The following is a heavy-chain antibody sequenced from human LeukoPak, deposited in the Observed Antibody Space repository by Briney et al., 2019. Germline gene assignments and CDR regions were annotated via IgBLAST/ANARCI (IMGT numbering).Heavy chain of an antibody. CDR2: IIPIFGTA. CDR3: ARVAGGYCSSTSCSGYFQH. Sequence: SSVTVSCKASGGTFSSYAISLVRQAPGQGLEWMGGIIPIFGTANYAQKFQGRVTITADESTSTAYMELSSLRSEDTAVYYCARVAGGYCSSTSCSGYFQHWGQGTLVTVSS. CDR1: GGTFSSYA. J-gene: IGHJ1*01. D-gene: IGHD2-2*01. V-gene: IGHV1-69*01.